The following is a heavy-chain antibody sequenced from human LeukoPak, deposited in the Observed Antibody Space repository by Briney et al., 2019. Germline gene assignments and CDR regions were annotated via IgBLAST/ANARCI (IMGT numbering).Heavy chain of an antibody. D-gene: IGHD5-24*01. CDR3: AKDLPVETAAITLEY. V-gene: IGHV3-7*05. J-gene: IGHJ4*02. CDR2: IKKDGSEK. Sequence: GGSLRLSCAASGFTFSSYWMSWVRQTPGKGLEWVASIKKDGSEKYYVDSVKGRFIISRDNGKNSLYLQMNSLRAEDTAVYYCAKDLPVETAAITLEYWGQGTLVTVSS. CDR1: GFTFSSYW.